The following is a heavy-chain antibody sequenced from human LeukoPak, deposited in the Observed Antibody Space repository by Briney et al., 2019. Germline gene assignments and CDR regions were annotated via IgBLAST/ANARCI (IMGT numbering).Heavy chain of an antibody. CDR3: AKDVAPDSGWDLDY. Sequence: GGSLRLSCAVSGLTFSTYSTTWVRQGPGKGLEWVSSIYNSGAKIFYADSVKGRFTISRDNSKNMLYLQMNSLRVEDTAVYYCAKDVAPDSGWDLDYWGQGTLVTVSS. J-gene: IGHJ4*02. V-gene: IGHV3-23*01. CDR1: GLTFSTYS. CDR2: IYNSGAKI. D-gene: IGHD6-19*01.